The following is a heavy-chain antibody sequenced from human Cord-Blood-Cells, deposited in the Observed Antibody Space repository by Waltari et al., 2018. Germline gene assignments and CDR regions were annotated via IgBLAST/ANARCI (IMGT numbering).Heavy chain of an antibody. CDR1: GGSISSSNW. V-gene: IGHV4-4*02. Sequence: QVQLQESGPGLVKPSGTLSLTCAVSGGSISSSNWWSWVRQHPGKGLEWIGEIYHSGSTNYNPSLKNRVTISVDKSKNQFSLKLSSVTAADTAVYYCARAIYYDSSGYYYYFDYWGQGTLVTVSS. J-gene: IGHJ4*02. CDR3: ARAIYYDSSGYYYYFDY. CDR2: IYHSGST. D-gene: IGHD3-22*01.